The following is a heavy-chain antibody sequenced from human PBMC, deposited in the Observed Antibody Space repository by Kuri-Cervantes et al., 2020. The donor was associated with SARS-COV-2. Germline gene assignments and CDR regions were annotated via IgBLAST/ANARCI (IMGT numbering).Heavy chain of an antibody. V-gene: IGHV3-30-3*01. D-gene: IGHD3-3*01. J-gene: IGHJ4*02. Sequence: GESLKISCAASGFTFSSYAMHRVRQAPGKGLEWVAVISYDGSNKYYADSVKGRFTISRDNSKNTLYLQMNSLRAEDTAVYYCARVEVTILSADYWGQGTLVTVSS. CDR2: ISYDGSNK. CDR1: GFTFSSYA. CDR3: ARVEVTILSADY.